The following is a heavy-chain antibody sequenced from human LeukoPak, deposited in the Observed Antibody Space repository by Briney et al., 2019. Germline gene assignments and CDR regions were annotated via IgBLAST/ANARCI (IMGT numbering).Heavy chain of an antibody. J-gene: IGHJ4*02. CDR2: IYPDGRA. D-gene: IGHD3-10*01. Sequence: PGGSLRLSCAASGVTVSTIYMGWVRQAPGKGLDWVSVIYPDGRAYYEESVKGRFTISRDSSENTLFLQMNSLRAEDTAVYYCATLKGWYGEGCFDYWGQGTLVTVSS. CDR3: ATLKGWYGEGCFDY. V-gene: IGHV3-53*01. CDR1: GVTVSTIY.